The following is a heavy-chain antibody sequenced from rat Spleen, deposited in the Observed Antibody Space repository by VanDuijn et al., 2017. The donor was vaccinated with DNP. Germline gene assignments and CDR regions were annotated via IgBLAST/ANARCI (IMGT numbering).Heavy chain of an antibody. D-gene: IGHD1-7*01. Sequence: EVQLVESGGGLVQPGRSLKLSCAASGFTFSAYYMAWVRQAPTKGLEWVASISPSGGDTYYRDSVKGRFAVSRDNAKSTLYLQMDSLRSEDTATYYCASYGYSPFDYWGQGVMVTVSS. CDR1: GFTFSAYY. CDR3: ASYGYSPFDY. CDR2: ISPSGGDT. J-gene: IGHJ2*01. V-gene: IGHV5-25*01.